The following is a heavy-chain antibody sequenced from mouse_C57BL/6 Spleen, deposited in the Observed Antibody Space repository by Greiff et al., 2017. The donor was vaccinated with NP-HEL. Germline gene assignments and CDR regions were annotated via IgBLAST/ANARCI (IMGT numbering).Heavy chain of an antibody. J-gene: IGHJ2*01. CDR1: GYTFTSYG. V-gene: IGHV1-81*01. Sequence: VKLMESGAELARPGASVKLSCKASGYTFTSYGISWVKQRTGQGLEWIGEIYPRSGNTYYNEKFKGKATLTADKSSSTAYMELRSLTSEDSAVYFCARVLDGYHYWGQGTTLTVSS. CDR2: IYPRSGNT. D-gene: IGHD2-3*01. CDR3: ARVLDGYHY.